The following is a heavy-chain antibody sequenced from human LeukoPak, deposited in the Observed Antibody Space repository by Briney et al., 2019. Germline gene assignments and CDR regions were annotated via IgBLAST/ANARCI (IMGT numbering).Heavy chain of an antibody. J-gene: IGHJ5*02. CDR1: GFTFSSYT. CDR2: ISFDGSEK. Sequence: PGGSLRLSCAASGFTFSSYTIHWVRQAPGRGLEWVALISFDGSEKYYADSVKGRFTISRDKSKNTLYLQMNSLRADDTAVYYCASSAFDYGDQSQFDPWGQGTLVTVSS. CDR3: ASSAFDYGDQSQFDP. D-gene: IGHD4-17*01. V-gene: IGHV3-30*04.